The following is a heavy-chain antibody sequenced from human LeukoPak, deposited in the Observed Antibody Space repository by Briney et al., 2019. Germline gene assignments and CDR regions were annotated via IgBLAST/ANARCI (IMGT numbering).Heavy chain of an antibody. CDR3: ALYSSTWY. CDR1: GYTFTTYY. V-gene: IGHV1-46*01. J-gene: IGHJ4*02. D-gene: IGHD6-13*01. Sequence: GASVKVSCKASGYTFTTYYIHWVRQAPGQGLEWMGIINPTGGSTTYAQKFQGRVTITRDTSTSTVFMELNSLRSEDTAVYYCALYSSTWYWGQGTLVTVSS. CDR2: INPTGGST.